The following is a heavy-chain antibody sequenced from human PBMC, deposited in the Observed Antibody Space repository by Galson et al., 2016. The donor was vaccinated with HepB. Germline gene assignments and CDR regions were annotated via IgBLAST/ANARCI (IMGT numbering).Heavy chain of an antibody. J-gene: IGHJ6*02. CDR2: ICDGGSA. CDR1: GFTVSSNC. D-gene: IGHD4-17*01. Sequence: CAASGFTVSSNCMSWVRQAPGKGLEWVSLICDGGSAYYTDSVKARFTISRDNSKNTLYLQMNNLRPDDTAVYFCARDRGLLHYYYGMDVWGQGTTVTVSS. CDR3: ARDRGLLHYYYGMDV. V-gene: IGHV3-66*01.